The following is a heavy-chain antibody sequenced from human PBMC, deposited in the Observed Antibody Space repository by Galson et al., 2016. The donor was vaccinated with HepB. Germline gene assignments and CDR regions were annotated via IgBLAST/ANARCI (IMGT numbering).Heavy chain of an antibody. Sequence: SVKVSCKVSGYTLNEVSIHWVRQAPGRGLEWMGGFAPEDGETIYAQKFQGRVTMTEDKSTDTAYMELSSLRSGDTAVFYCTTQLLLEPAGFWGQGTLVTVSS. CDR3: TTQLLLEPAGF. V-gene: IGHV1-24*01. CDR2: FAPEDGET. CDR1: GYTLNEVS. D-gene: IGHD2-15*01. J-gene: IGHJ4*02.